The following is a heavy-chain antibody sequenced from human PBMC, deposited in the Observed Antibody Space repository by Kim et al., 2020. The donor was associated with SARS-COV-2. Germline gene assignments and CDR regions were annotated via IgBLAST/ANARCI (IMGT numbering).Heavy chain of an antibody. CDR2: IYYSGST. V-gene: IGHV4-31*03. Sequence: SETLSLTCTVSGGSISSGGYYWSWIRQHPGKGLEWIGYIYYSGSTYYNPSLKSRVTISVDTSKNQFSLKLSSVTAADTAVYYCARDRLGGGNPFDYWGQGTLVTVSS. D-gene: IGHD2-15*01. CDR1: GGSISSGGYY. CDR3: ARDRLGGGNPFDY. J-gene: IGHJ4*02.